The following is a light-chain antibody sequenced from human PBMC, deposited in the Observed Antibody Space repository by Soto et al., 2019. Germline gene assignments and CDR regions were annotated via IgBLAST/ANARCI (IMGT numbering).Light chain of an antibody. CDR1: QSISRW. CDR3: QQYKSYPRM. V-gene: IGKV1-5*01. Sequence: IQMTQSRSTLSASVGDRVTITCRASQSISRWLAWYHKKKGKAPKLLIYDASTLESGVPSRLPGRGYGTELAITISSLQTEDFETYYCQQYKSYPRMFGQGTKVDIK. CDR2: DAS. J-gene: IGKJ1*01.